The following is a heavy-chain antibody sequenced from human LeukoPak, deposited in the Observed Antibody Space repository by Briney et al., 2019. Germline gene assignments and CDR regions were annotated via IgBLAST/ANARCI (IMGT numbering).Heavy chain of an antibody. CDR3: ARYRDYDILTGYSALFDY. CDR2: INPNSGGT. Sequence: GASVKVSCKASGYTFTGYYMHWVRQAPGQGLEWMGWINPNSGGTNYAQKFQGRVTMTRDTSISTAYMELSSLRSDDTAVYYCARYRDYDILTGYSALFDYWGQGTLVTVSS. J-gene: IGHJ4*02. CDR1: GYTFTGYY. V-gene: IGHV1-2*02. D-gene: IGHD3-9*01.